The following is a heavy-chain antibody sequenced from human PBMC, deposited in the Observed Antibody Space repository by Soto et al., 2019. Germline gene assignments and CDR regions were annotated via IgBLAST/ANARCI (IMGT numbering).Heavy chain of an antibody. V-gene: IGHV1-69*12. CDR2: IIPIFGTA. CDR1: GGTFSSYA. Sequence: QVQLVQSGAEVKKPGSSVKVSCKASGGTFSSYAISWVRQAPGQGLEWMGGIIPIFGTANYAQKFQGRVTIAADESTSTAYMELSSLRSEDTAVYYCARGRRRYSRSPDAFDIWGQGTMVTVSS. CDR3: ARGRRRYSRSPDAFDI. D-gene: IGHD6-6*01. J-gene: IGHJ3*02.